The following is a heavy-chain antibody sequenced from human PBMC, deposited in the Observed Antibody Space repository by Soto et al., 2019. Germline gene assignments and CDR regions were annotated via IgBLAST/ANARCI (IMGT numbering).Heavy chain of an antibody. CDR3: AREGSPAGTSQH. D-gene: IGHD6-13*01. CDR1: GGTFSSYT. CDR2: IIPILGIA. Sequence: QVQLVQSGAEVKKPGSSVKVSCKASGGTFSSYTISWVRQAPGQGLEWMGRIIPILGIANYAQKFQGRVTITADKSTSTAYMELSSLRSEDTAVYYCAREGSPAGTSQHWGQGTLVTVSS. J-gene: IGHJ1*01. V-gene: IGHV1-69*08.